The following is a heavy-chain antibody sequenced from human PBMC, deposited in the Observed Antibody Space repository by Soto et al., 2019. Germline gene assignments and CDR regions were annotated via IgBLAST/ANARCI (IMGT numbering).Heavy chain of an antibody. CDR3: TKMGTSIWYMDYFDY. CDR1: GINFLTYA. V-gene: IGHV3-23*01. Sequence: DVQLLESGGGLVQPGGSLRFSCAAPGINFLTYAMAWVRKAPGKGLEWVSVISSSGSTYYADSVKGRFTISRDISNSTLFLQMNSLRVEDTAVYYCTKMGTSIWYMDYFDYWGRGSLVTVSS. CDR2: ISSSGST. J-gene: IGHJ4*02. D-gene: IGHD3-3*02.